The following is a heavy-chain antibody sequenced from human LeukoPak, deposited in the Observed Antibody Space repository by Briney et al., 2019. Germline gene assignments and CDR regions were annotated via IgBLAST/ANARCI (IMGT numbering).Heavy chain of an antibody. J-gene: IGHJ4*02. CDR2: IESKTDGGTT. D-gene: IGHD1-1*01. CDR1: GFTCSNGW. Sequence: GGSLRLSCAASGFTCSNGWMNWVRQAPGKGLESVGRIESKTDGGTTDYAAPVKGRFTISRDDSKNTLFLQMNSLKAEDTAVYYCTTRGRLGTGTVEYFDYWGQGTLVTVSS. CDR3: TTRGRLGTGTVEYFDY. V-gene: IGHV3-15*04.